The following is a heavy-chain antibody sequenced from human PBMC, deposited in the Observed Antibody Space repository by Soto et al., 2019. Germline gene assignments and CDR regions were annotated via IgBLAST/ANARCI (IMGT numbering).Heavy chain of an antibody. J-gene: IGHJ6*02. CDR1: GGSISSGGYY. CDR3: ASSITIFGVPYGMDV. Sequence: SETLSLTCTVSGGSISSGGYYWSWIRQHPGKGLEWIGYIYYSGSTYYNPSLKSRVTISVDTSKNQFSLKLSSVTAADTAVYYCASSITIFGVPYGMDVWGQGTTVTVSS. V-gene: IGHV4-31*03. CDR2: IYYSGST. D-gene: IGHD3-3*01.